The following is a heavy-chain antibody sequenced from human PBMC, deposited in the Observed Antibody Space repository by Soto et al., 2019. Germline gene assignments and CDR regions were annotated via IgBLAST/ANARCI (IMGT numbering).Heavy chain of an antibody. D-gene: IGHD6-19*01. CDR2: ISAGGGTT. J-gene: IGHJ4*02. Sequence: EVQLLESGGGLVQPGGSLRLSCAASGFTFSSYAMSWVRQAPGKGLEWVSTISAGGGTTYYADSVKGRFTISRDNSKNMGYLRMNSLRAEDTAAYYCAKRLFGSGWYYFDYWGQGTLVTVSS. CDR1: GFTFSSYA. CDR3: AKRLFGSGWYYFDY. V-gene: IGHV3-23*01.